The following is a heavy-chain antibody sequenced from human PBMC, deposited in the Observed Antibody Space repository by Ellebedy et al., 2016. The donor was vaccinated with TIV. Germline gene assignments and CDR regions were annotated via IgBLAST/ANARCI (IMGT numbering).Heavy chain of an antibody. D-gene: IGHD6-13*01. J-gene: IGHJ6*02. CDR3: AKTAAAGTGQRDYYYGMDV. CDR1: GFTFSSYG. Sequence: GESLKISCAASGFTFSSYGMHWVRQAPGKGLEWVAFIRYDGSNKYYADSVKGRFTISRDNSKNTLYLQMNSLRAEDTAVYYCAKTAAAGTGQRDYYYGMDVWGQGTTVTVSS. V-gene: IGHV3-30*02. CDR2: IRYDGSNK.